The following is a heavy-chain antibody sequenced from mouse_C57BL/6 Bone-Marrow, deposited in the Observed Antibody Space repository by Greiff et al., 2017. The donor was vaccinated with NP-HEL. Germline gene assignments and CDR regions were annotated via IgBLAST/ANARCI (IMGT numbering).Heavy chain of an antibody. CDR1: GFTFSSYA. J-gene: IGHJ2*01. D-gene: IGHD2-2*01. Sequence: EVNVVESGGGLVKPGGSLKLSCAASGFTFSSYAMSWVRQTPEKRLEWVATISDGGSYTYYPDNVKGRFTISRDNAKNNLYLQMSHLKSEDTAMYYCARVGSHYWGQGTTLTVSS. CDR3: ARVGSHY. CDR2: ISDGGSYT. V-gene: IGHV5-4*03.